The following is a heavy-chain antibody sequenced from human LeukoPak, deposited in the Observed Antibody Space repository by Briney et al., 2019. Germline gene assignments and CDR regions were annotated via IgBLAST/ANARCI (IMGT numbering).Heavy chain of an antibody. CDR3: AKDLSGYGPYWYFDL. CDR2: ISGSVGTI. J-gene: IGHJ2*01. CDR1: GFTFSSYG. Sequence: PGGSLRLSCAASGFTFSSYGMSWVRQAPGKGLEWVSSISGSVGTIYYADSVKGRFTISRDNSKNTLYLQMYNLRAEDSAVYCCAKDLSGYGPYWYFDLWGRGTLVTVSS. D-gene: IGHD6-25*01. V-gene: IGHV3-23*01.